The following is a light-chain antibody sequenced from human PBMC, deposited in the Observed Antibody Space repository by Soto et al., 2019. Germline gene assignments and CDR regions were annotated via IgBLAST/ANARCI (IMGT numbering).Light chain of an antibody. CDR1: NNDIGGYTY. J-gene: IGLJ1*01. Sequence: QSALTQPPSASGSPGQSVTISCTGTNNDIGGYTYVSWYQQLPGKAPKLMIYEVSNRPSGVSNRFSGSKSGNTASLTISGLQAEDEADYYCSSYTSGTTNYVFGTGTKVTVL. CDR3: SSYTSGTTNYV. V-gene: IGLV2-14*01. CDR2: EVS.